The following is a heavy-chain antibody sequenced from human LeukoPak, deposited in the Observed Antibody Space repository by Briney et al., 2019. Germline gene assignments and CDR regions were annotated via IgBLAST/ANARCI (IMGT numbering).Heavy chain of an antibody. CDR1: GYSFTNHW. Sequence: GESLKISCKSSGYSFTNHWIGWVRQMPGKGLEWMGVIYPGDSHTKYSPSFQGQVTISADKSTSTAYLQWSSLKASDTAMYYCARRDYYGSGSYYGNFDYWGQGTLVTVSS. D-gene: IGHD3-10*01. CDR3: ARRDYYGSGSYYGNFDY. J-gene: IGHJ4*02. CDR2: IYPGDSHT. V-gene: IGHV5-51*01.